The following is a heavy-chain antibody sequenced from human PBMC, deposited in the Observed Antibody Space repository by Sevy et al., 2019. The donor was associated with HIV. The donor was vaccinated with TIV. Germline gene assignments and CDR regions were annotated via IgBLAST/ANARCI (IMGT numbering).Heavy chain of an antibody. V-gene: IGHV3-23*01. Sequence: GGSLRLSCAASYFTFSAYAMSWVRQAPGKGLEWVSTISGSATGTSFADSVKGRFTISRDNSKNTLYLQMNSLRPEDTAVYYCAEDRDWLGEHYFDSWGQGTLVTVSS. J-gene: IGHJ4*02. CDR1: YFTFSAYA. CDR3: AEDRDWLGEHYFDS. CDR2: ISGSATGT. D-gene: IGHD3-16*01.